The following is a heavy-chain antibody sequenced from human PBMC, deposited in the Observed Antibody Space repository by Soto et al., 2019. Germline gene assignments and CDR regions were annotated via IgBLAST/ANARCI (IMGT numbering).Heavy chain of an antibody. V-gene: IGHV3-30*18. J-gene: IGHJ4*02. CDR3: AKTILRSLQNNFDY. CDR2: ISYDGSNK. D-gene: IGHD4-17*01. Sequence: GGSLRLSCAASGFTFSSYGMHWVRQAPGKGLEWVAVISYDGSNKYYADSVKGRFTISRDNSKNTLYLQMNSLRAEDTAVYYCAKTILRSLQNNFDYWGQVNLVTVSS. CDR1: GFTFSSYG.